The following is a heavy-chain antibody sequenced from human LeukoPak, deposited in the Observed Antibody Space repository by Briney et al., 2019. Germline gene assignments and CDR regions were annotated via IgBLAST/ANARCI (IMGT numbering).Heavy chain of an antibody. D-gene: IGHD6-25*01. CDR1: GYRFTSYW. Sequence: GESLKISCKVSGYRFTSYWIGWVRQMPGKGLEWMGIIFPADSDAKYSPSFQGQVTISADKSNNTAYVQWSSLKASDTAIYYCARRGLYYFDYWGQGTLVIVSS. CDR3: ARRGLYYFDY. V-gene: IGHV5-51*01. J-gene: IGHJ4*02. CDR2: IFPADSDA.